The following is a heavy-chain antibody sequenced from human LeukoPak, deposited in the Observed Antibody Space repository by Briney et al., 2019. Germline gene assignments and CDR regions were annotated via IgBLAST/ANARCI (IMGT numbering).Heavy chain of an antibody. Sequence: SVKVSCKASGGTFSSYAISWVRQAPGQGLEWMGGIIPIFGTANYAQKFQGRVTITADESTSTAYMELSSLRSEDTAVYYCARVYYRRSGYYNPFDHWGQGTLVTVSS. CDR1: GGTFSSYA. J-gene: IGHJ4*02. CDR2: IIPIFGTA. V-gene: IGHV1-69*13. CDR3: ARVYYRRSGYYNPFDH. D-gene: IGHD3-3*01.